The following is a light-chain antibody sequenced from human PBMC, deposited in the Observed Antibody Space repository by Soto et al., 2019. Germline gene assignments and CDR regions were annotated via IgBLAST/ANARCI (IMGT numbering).Light chain of an antibody. Sequence: QSVLTQPPSVSAAPGQRVTISCSGSTSNIGNNYVSWYQQLPGTAPKLLIYENNKRPSGIPDRFSASKDATSATLAITGLQTGDEADYYCGTWDSSLSAAVFGGGTQLTVL. J-gene: IGLJ7*01. V-gene: IGLV1-51*02. CDR2: ENN. CDR3: GTWDSSLSAAV. CDR1: TSNIGNNY.